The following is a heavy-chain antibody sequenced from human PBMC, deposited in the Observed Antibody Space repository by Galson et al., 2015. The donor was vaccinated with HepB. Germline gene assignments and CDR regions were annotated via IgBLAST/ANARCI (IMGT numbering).Heavy chain of an antibody. J-gene: IGHJ4*02. D-gene: IGHD6-6*01. Sequence: SLRLSCAASGFTFSSYSMNWVRQAPGKGLEWVSSISSSSSYIYYADSVKGRFTISRDNAKNSLYLQMNSLRAEDTAVYYCARGPRKSLGSARPYYFDYWGQGTLVTVSS. CDR2: ISSSSSYI. CDR1: GFTFSSYS. V-gene: IGHV3-21*01. CDR3: ARGPRKSLGSARPYYFDY.